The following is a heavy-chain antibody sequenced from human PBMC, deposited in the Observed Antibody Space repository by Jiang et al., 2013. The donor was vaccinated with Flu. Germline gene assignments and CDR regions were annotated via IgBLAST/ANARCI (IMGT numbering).Heavy chain of an antibody. J-gene: IGHJ4*02. Sequence: TLSLTCSVSGDSLTSKDYSWDWIRQSPGKGLEWMGSIAYGGHTIYSPSLQSRVTISVDTSTKELSLTLTSVAAADSGVYYCARHVVDQWVLPYYFDSWGQGTPVTVSS. CDR3: ARHVVDQWVLPYYFDS. CDR1: GDSLTSKDYS. CDR2: IAYGGHT. D-gene: IGHD5-12*01. V-gene: IGHV4-39*01.